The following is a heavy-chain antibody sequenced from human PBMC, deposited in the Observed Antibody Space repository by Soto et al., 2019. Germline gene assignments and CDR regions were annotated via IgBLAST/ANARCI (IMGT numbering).Heavy chain of an antibody. CDR3: AGGIAPIQLDH. Sequence: SETLSLTCTVSGGSMSPYYWSWIRQTPGKGLEWIAYIYFSGYTNYSPSLKSRVTISVDTSKNQFSLELNSVTAADTAVYYCAGGIAPIQLDHWGQGTLVTVSS. J-gene: IGHJ4*02. V-gene: IGHV4-59*01. D-gene: IGHD6-13*01. CDR1: GGSMSPYY. CDR2: IYFSGYT.